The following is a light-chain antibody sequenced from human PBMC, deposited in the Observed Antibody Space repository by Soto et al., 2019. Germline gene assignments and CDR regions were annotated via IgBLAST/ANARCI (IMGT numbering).Light chain of an antibody. CDR1: QRVSSGY. CDR2: GAS. V-gene: IGKV3-20*01. CDR3: QQYGSSGT. Sequence: EIVLTHSPGTLSLSPWERATLSCRASQRVSSGYVAWYQQKPGQAPRLLIYGASSRATGIPDRFRASASGTDFTLTISRLEPEDFAVYYCQQYGSSGTFGQGTKVDIK. J-gene: IGKJ1*01.